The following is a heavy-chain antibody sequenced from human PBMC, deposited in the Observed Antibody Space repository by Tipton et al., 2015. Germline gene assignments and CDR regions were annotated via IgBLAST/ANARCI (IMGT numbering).Heavy chain of an antibody. D-gene: IGHD3-22*01. CDR2: VVYRGGT. CDR1: GDSISNSHNF. Sequence: GLVKPSETLSLTCNVSGDSISNSHNFWSWIRQSPGKGLEWIGSVVYRGGTYYSPLLKSRVTISVDTSKNQFSLKLSSVTAADTAVYYCARERDSINRGLDYWGQGTLVTVSS. V-gene: IGHV4-39*07. CDR3: ARERDSINRGLDY. J-gene: IGHJ4*02.